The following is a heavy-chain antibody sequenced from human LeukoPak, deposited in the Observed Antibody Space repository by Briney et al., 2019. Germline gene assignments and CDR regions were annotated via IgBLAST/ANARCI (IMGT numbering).Heavy chain of an antibody. V-gene: IGHV4-59*08. Sequence: SETLSLTCTVSGGSISSYYWSWIRQPPGKGLEWIGYIYYSGSTNYNPSLKSRVTISVDTSKNQFSLKLSSVTAADTAVYYCARHDFSGYQAGGAFDIWGQGTMVTVSS. CDR1: GGSISSYY. CDR2: IYYSGST. D-gene: IGHD3-22*01. J-gene: IGHJ3*02. CDR3: ARHDFSGYQAGGAFDI.